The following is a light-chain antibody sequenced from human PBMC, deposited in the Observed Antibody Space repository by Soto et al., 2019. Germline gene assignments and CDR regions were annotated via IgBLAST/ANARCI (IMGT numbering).Light chain of an antibody. Sequence: QSALTQPASVSGSPGQSIIISCTGTSSDVGDYPYVSWYQQHPGKVPKLIIYEVTNRPSGVSSRFSGSKSENTASLTISGLQAEDEADYYCSSYSATNTLVFGSGTQLTVL. CDR2: EVT. CDR1: SSDVGDYPY. J-gene: IGLJ7*01. CDR3: SSYSATNTLV. V-gene: IGLV2-14*01.